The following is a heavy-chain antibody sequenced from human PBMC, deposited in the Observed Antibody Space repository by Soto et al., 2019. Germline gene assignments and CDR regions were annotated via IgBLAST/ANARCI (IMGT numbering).Heavy chain of an antibody. CDR2: MDPKSGGA. V-gene: IGHV1-2*02. CDR3: TRENIENSDGLYDAFDI. J-gene: IGHJ3*02. Sequence: ASVKGSCKTSGYTFTDYYTHGVRQAPGQGLEWMGWMDPKSGGAYFAQKFQGRVTLTRDTSIGTAYIEVNSLTSDDTAVYFCTRENIENSDGLYDAFDIWGQGTTVTVSS. D-gene: IGHD5-18*01. CDR1: GYTFTDYY.